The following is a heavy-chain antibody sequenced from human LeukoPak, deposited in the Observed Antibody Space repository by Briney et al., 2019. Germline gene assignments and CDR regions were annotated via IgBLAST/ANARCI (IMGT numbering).Heavy chain of an antibody. CDR2: ISGSGGST. Sequence: GGSLRLSCAASGFTFSSYWMSWVRQAPGKGLEWVSAISGSGGSTYYADSVKGRFTISRDNSKNTLYLQMNSLRAEDTAVYYCAKRYYYDSSGYSPLDYWGQGTLVTVSS. J-gene: IGHJ4*02. V-gene: IGHV3-23*01. CDR3: AKRYYYDSSGYSPLDY. CDR1: GFTFSSYW. D-gene: IGHD3-22*01.